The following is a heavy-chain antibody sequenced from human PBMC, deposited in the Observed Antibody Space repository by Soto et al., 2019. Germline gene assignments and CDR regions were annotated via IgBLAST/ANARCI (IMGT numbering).Heavy chain of an antibody. J-gene: IGHJ6*02. CDR3: ASATPSYDFWSGYYKDRAWYYGIDV. V-gene: IGHV3-53*01. Sequence: GGSLRLSCAASGFTVSSNYMSWVRQAPGKGLEWVSVIYSGVSTYYADSVKGRFTISRDNSKNTLYLQMNSLRAEDTAVYYCASATPSYDFWSGYYKDRAWYYGIDVWGQGTTVTVSS. CDR1: GFTVSSNY. CDR2: IYSGVST. D-gene: IGHD3-3*01.